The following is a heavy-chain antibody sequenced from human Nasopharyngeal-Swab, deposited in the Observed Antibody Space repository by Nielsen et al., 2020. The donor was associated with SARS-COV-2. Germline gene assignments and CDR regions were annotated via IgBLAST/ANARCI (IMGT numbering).Heavy chain of an antibody. CDR2: IYYNGRT. Sequence: SETLSLTCTVSGDSMITNSWIWIRQPPGKGLEWIGYIYYNGRTNYTPPLKSQVTVSLDTSRNQFSLKLDSVTAADTATYYCARQNVLKHLEWTSTFYSYRIDVWGKGTTVTVSS. D-gene: IGHD2/OR15-2a*01. J-gene: IGHJ6*03. CDR3: ARQNVLKHLEWTSTFYSYRIDV. CDR1: GDSMITNS. V-gene: IGHV4-59*08.